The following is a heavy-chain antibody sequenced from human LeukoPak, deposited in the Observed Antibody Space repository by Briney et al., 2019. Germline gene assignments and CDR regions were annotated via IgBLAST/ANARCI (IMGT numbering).Heavy chain of an antibody. J-gene: IGHJ4*01. D-gene: IGHD6-13*01. CDR2: MNPNSGNT. CDR1: GYTFTSYD. CDR3: AKRIAAGGTAIGY. Sequence: ASVKVSCKASGYTFTSYDINWVRQAPGQGLEWMGWMNPNSGNTGYAQKFQGRVTMTRNTSISTAYMELTSLISEDKAMYCCAKRIAAGGTAIGYWGQGTLVTVSS. V-gene: IGHV1-8*01.